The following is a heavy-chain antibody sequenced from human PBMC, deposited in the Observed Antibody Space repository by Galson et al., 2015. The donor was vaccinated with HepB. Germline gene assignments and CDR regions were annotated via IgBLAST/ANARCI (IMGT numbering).Heavy chain of an antibody. CDR3: ATSAGHSTDPYYMNF. J-gene: IGHJ6*03. Sequence: SVKVSCKASGGTFNVYAISWVRQAPGQGLEWMGGIIPMFGAATYAQKFQGRVTISADKSATTAYLEFSSLRSEDTAVYYCATSAGHSTDPYYMNFLGEGTTVTV. CDR2: IIPMFGAA. D-gene: IGHD5-18*01. CDR1: GGTFNVYA. V-gene: IGHV1-69*06.